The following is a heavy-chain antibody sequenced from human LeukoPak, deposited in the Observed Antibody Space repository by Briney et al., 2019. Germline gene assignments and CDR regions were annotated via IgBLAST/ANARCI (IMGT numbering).Heavy chain of an antibody. J-gene: IGHJ6*03. CDR2: IYTSGRT. CDR3: AGHIAARPLGHYYYYMDV. V-gene: IGHV4-4*07. CDR1: GCSISSYY. D-gene: IGHD6-6*01. Sequence: PSETLSLTCTVSGCSISSYYWSWIRQPAGKGLEWIGRIYTSGRTNYNPSIKSRVTMSVDTSKNQFSLKLRSVTAADTAVYYCAGHIAARPLGHYYYYMDVWGKGTTVTVSS.